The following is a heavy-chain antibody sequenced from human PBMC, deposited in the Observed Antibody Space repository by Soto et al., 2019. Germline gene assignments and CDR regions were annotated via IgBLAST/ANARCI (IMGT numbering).Heavy chain of an antibody. J-gene: IGHJ6*03. CDR1: GASITSYY. V-gene: IGHV4-59*12. CDR2: IHYSGST. CDR3: ARLDYYYYLDV. Sequence: QGQLQESGPGLVRPSETLSLTCTVSGASITSYYWSWIRQSSGKGLEWIGYIHYSGSTNYNPSLESRVTMSIDTSESQFSLRLRSVTAADTVVYYCARLDYYYYLDVWGKGTAVTVSS.